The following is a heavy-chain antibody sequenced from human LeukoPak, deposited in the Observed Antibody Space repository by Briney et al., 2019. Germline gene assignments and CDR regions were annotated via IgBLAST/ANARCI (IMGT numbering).Heavy chain of an antibody. CDR3: ARYSTVRHHHFDY. D-gene: IGHD3-10*01. CDR1: GYTFTGYY. Sequence: GASVKVSCKASGYTFTGYYMHWVRQAPGQGLEWMGWINPNSGGTNYAQKFQGRVTMTRDTSISTAYMELSRLRSDDTAVYYCARYSTVRHHHFDYWGQGTLVTVSS. J-gene: IGHJ4*02. CDR2: INPNSGGT. V-gene: IGHV1-2*02.